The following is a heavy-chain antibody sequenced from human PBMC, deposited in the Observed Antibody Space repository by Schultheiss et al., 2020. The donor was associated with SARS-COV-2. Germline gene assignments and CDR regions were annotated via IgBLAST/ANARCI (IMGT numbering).Heavy chain of an antibody. CDR2: IYYSGST. CDR1: GGSISSSSYY. Sequence: SETLSLTCTVSGGSISSSSYYWGWIRQPPGKGLEWIGSIYYSGSTYYNPSLKSRVTISVDTSKNQFSLKLSSVTAADTAVYYCARGRVGYWGQGTLVTVSS. V-gene: IGHV4-39*01. J-gene: IGHJ4*02. CDR3: ARGRVGY.